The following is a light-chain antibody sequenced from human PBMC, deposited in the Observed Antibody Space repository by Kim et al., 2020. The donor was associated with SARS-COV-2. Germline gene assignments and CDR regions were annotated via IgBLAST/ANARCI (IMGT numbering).Light chain of an antibody. CDR2: YDS. V-gene: IGLV3-21*04. CDR3: QVWDSSSDQWL. Sequence: SYELTQPPSVSGAPGNTARITCGGNNIGSKSVHWHQQKPGQASVLVIYYDSDRPSGIPERFSGSNSENTATLTISRVEAGDEADYYGQVWDSSSDQWLFGGGTKLTVL. J-gene: IGLJ3*02. CDR1: NIGSKS.